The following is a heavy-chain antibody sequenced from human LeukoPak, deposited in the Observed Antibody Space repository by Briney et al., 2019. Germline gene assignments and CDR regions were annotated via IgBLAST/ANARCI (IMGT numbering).Heavy chain of an antibody. CDR1: GFTFSDYY. V-gene: IGHV3-11*01. Sequence: PGGSLGLSCAASGFTFSDYYMSWIRQAPGKGLEWVSYISSSGSTIYYADSVKGRFTISRDNAKNSLYLQMNSLRAEDTAVYYCATIRGDSSSWYVGDYFDYWGQGTLVTVSS. CDR2: ISSSGSTI. D-gene: IGHD6-13*01. CDR3: ATIRGDSSSWYVGDYFDY. J-gene: IGHJ4*02.